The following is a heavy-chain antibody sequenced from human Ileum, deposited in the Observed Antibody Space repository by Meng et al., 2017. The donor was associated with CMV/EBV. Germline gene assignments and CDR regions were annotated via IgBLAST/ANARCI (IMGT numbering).Heavy chain of an antibody. CDR2: INPNNGDT. CDR3: ARGANYASYRVDY. D-gene: IGHD1-7*01. V-gene: IGHV1-2*02. J-gene: IGHJ4*02. CDR1: GYTFTSYY. Sequence: QVQLLQCGAEVKTPGASVKVSCKASGYTFTSYYLHWVRQAPGQGLEWMGWINPNNGDTNYAQKFQGGVTMTRDTSINTAYMEVTSADTAVYYCARGANYASYRVDYWGQGTLVTVSS.